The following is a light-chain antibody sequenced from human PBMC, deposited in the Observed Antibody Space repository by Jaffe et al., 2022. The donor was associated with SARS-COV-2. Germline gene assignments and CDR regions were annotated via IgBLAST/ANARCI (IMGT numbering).Light chain of an antibody. CDR3: QQTYTTPWT. J-gene: IGKJ1*01. CDR2: AAN. V-gene: IGKV1-39*01. CDR1: QPISRY. Sequence: DIQLTQSPSSLSASVGDRVAITCRASQPISRYLNWYQHKPGKAPNLLIFAANILQSGVPSRFSGSGSGTDFTLTISSLQPEDFATYYCQQTYTTPWTFGQGTRVEIK.